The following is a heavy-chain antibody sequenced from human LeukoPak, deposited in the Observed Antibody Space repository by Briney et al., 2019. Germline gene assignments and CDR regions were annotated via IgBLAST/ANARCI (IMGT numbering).Heavy chain of an antibody. CDR1: GYTLTELS. D-gene: IGHD6-13*01. V-gene: IGHV1-24*01. CDR2: FDPEDGET. J-gene: IGHJ4*02. CDR3: ATTTVPYSSSWTFDY. Sequence: ASVKVSCKVSGYTLTELSMHWVRQAPGKGLEWMGGFDPEDGETIYAQKFQGRVTMTEDTSTHTAYMALSSLRSEDTAVYYCATTTVPYSSSWTFDYWGQGTLVTVSS.